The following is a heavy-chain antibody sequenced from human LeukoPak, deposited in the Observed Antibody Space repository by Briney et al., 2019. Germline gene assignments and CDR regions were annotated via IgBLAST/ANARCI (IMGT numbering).Heavy chain of an antibody. CDR2: ISGSGGST. CDR1: GFTFSSYA. Sequence: GGSLRLSCAASGFTFSSYAMSWVRQAPGKGLEWVSAISGSGGSTYYADSVKGRFTISRDNSKNTLYLQMNSLRAEDTAVYYCAKGRALEVVAALNYWGQGTVVTVSS. J-gene: IGHJ4*02. V-gene: IGHV3-23*01. D-gene: IGHD2-15*01. CDR3: AKGRALEVVAALNY.